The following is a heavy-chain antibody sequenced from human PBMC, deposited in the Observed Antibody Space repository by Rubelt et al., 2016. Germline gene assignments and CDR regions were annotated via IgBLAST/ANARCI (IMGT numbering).Heavy chain of an antibody. V-gene: IGHV5-51*01. CDR3: AGRNRYYYGSGTYYGMDV. CDR1: GYKFTSYW. D-gene: IGHD3-10*01. CDR2: IYPGDSDT. J-gene: IGHJ6*02. Sequence: EVQLVQSGAEVKKPGESLKISCRGSGYKFTSYWIGWVRQMPGKGLYWMGIIYPGDSDTRYSPSFQGQVTISADKSISTSYLQWCSLKVSDIAMYYCAGRNRYYYGSGTYYGMDVWGQGTKVTVPS.